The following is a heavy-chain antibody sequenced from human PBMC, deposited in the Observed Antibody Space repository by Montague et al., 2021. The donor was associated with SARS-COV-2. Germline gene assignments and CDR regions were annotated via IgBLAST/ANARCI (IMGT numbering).Heavy chain of an antibody. Sequence: SDTLSLTHTLSGASIRSSDHYWGWIRQPPGKGLEWIGSIYYTGSRYYTPSLTSRLTISVDTSRYQFSLELTSVTAADTAIYYCARAGGFDNSGYVGRLRTYYFDYWGQGLLVTVSS. D-gene: IGHD3-22*01. CDR2: IYYTGSR. J-gene: IGHJ4*02. CDR3: ARAGGFDNSGYVGRLRTYYFDY. CDR1: GASIRSSDHY. V-gene: IGHV4-39*07.